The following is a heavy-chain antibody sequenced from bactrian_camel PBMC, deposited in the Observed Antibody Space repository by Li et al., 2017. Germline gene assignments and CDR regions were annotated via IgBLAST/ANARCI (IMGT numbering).Heavy chain of an antibody. V-gene: IGHV3S7*01. CDR2: MYSMGGNR. Sequence: HVQLVESGGDSVQAGGSLRLSCTASGFSFSKYAMSWVRQRPGNGLEWVAGMYSMGGNRYYAESVKGRFTISRDGAGNTLFLELDNLRPEDTGMYYCAERKCSIRNTKYSCRDPEYPHWWGQGTQVTVS. CDR3: AERKCSIRNTKYSCRDPEYPHW. J-gene: IGHJ4*01. CDR1: GFSFSKYA. D-gene: IGHD3*01.